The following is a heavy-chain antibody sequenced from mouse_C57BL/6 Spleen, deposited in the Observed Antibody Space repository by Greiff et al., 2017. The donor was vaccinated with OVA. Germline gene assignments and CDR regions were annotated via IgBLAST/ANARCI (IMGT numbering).Heavy chain of an antibody. J-gene: IGHJ4*01. V-gene: IGHV1-39*01. Sequence: VQLKQSGPELVKPGASVKISCKASGYSFTDYNMNWVKQSNGKSLEWIGVINPNYGTTSYNQKFKGKATLTVDQSSSTAYMQLNSLTSEDSAVYYCASPLGYVLYYAMDYWGQGTSVTVSS. D-gene: IGHD2-2*01. CDR1: GYSFTDYN. CDR2: INPNYGTT. CDR3: ASPLGYVLYYAMDY.